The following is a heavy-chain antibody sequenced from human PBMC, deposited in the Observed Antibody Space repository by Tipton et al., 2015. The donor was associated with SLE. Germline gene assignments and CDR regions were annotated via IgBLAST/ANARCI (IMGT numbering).Heavy chain of an antibody. Sequence: TLSLTCTVSGGSISSGSYPWSWIRKPAGKGLEWIGYIYASGSTHYNPSLKSRVTISVDTSKNQFSLKLSSVTAADTAVYYCASLLFSFAYYYMDVWGKGTTVTVSS. CDR1: GGSISSGSYP. CDR2: IYASGST. V-gene: IGHV4-61*09. J-gene: IGHJ6*03. CDR3: ASLLFSFAYYYMDV.